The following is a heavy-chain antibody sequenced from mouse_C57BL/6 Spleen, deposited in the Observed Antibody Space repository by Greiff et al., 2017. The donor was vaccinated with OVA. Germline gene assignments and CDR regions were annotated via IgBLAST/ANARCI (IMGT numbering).Heavy chain of an antibody. J-gene: IGHJ4*01. CDR2: IYPGDGDT. Sequence: QVQLQQSGAELVKPGASVKISCKASGYAFSSYWMNWVKQRPGKGLEWIGQIYPGDGDTNYNGKFKGKATLTADKSSSTAYMQLSSLTSEDSAVYFCARAYYDYRYYAMDYWGQGTSVTVSS. CDR3: ARAYYDYRYYAMDY. V-gene: IGHV1-80*01. D-gene: IGHD2-4*01. CDR1: GYAFSSYW.